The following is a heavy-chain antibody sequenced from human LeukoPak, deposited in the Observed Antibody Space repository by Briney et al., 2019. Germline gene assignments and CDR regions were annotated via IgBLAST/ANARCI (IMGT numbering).Heavy chain of an antibody. CDR2: VSDSGTMT. CDR3: AKYSRYDYVGQVDY. D-gene: IGHD4-17*01. CDR1: GFTFSNYA. V-gene: IGHV3-23*01. J-gene: IGHJ4*02. Sequence: GGSLRLSCAASGFTFSNYAMNWVRQAPGKGLEWVSGVSDSGTMTYYARSVKGRFTISRDNSKNTLYLQMNSLRAEDTAIYYCAKYSRYDYVGQVDYWGQGTLVTVSS.